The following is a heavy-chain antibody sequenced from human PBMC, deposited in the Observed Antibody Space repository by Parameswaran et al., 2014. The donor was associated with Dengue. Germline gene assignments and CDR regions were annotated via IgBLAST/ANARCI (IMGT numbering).Heavy chain of an antibody. CDR3: ARDIGPNYFDY. D-gene: IGHD3/OR15-3a*01. J-gene: IGHJ4*02. Sequence: WVRQAPGQGLEWMGIINPSGGSTSYAQKFQGRVTVTRDTSTSTVYMELSSLRSEDTAVYYCARDIGPNYFDYWGQGTLVTVSS. V-gene: IGHV1-46*03. CDR2: INPSGGST.